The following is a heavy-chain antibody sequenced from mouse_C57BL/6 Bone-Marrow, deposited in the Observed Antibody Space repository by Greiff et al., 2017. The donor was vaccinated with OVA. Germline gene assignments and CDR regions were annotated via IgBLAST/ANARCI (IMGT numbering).Heavy chain of an antibody. CDR1: GYTFTDHI. D-gene: IGHD4-1*01. CDR3: GEVERTGTAWFAY. V-gene: IGHV1-11*01. Sequence: VQLQQSGAELASPGASVTLSCKASGYTFTDHIMNWVKKRPGQGLEWIGRIYPVSGETNYTQKFMGKATFSVDRSSSTVYMALNSLTSEDPAVYYGGEVERTGTAWFAYWGQGTLVTVSA. J-gene: IGHJ3*01. CDR2: IYPVSGET.